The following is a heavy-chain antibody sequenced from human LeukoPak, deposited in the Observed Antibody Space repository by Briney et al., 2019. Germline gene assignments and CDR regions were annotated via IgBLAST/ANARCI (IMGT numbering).Heavy chain of an antibody. CDR1: GFTFSGSA. J-gene: IGHJ3*02. CDR2: IRSKANSYAT. D-gene: IGHD1-20*01. Sequence: GGALRLSCAASGFTFSGSAMHWVRQASGKGLEWVGRIRSKANSYATAYAASVKGRFTISRDDSKNTAYLQMNSLKTEDTAVYYCTRPHKGYNWNDARAFHIWGQGTMVTVSS. CDR3: TRPHKGYNWNDARAFHI. V-gene: IGHV3-73*01.